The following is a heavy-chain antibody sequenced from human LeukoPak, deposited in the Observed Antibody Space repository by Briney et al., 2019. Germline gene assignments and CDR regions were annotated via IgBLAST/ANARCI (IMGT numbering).Heavy chain of an antibody. Sequence: GGSLRLSCAASGFTFSSYSMNWVRQAPGKGLEWVSSISSSSYIYYADSVKGRFTISRDNAKNSLYLQMNSLRAEDTAVYYCARDRGYSYDYYFDYWGQGTLVTVSS. V-gene: IGHV3-21*01. D-gene: IGHD5-18*01. J-gene: IGHJ4*02. CDR2: ISSSSYI. CDR1: GFTFSSYS. CDR3: ARDRGYSYDYYFDY.